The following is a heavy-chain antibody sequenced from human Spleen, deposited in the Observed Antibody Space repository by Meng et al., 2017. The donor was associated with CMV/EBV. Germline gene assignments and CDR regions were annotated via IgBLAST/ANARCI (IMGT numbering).Heavy chain of an antibody. J-gene: IGHJ1*01. D-gene: IGHD3-16*01. Sequence: SETLSLTCTVPGASISSSPYYWGWIRQPPGKGPEWIGSIYYSGSTYYNPSLKSRVTISVGTSNNQFSLKLTSVTAADTAVYYCARTPLDTYVGYFQHWGQGTLVTVSS. CDR1: GASISSSPYY. V-gene: IGHV4-39*01. CDR2: IYYSGST. CDR3: ARTPLDTYVGYFQH.